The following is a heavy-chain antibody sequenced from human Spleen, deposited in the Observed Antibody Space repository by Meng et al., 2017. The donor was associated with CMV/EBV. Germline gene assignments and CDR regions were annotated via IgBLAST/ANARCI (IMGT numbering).Heavy chain of an antibody. CDR3: ARGGVGVWLHLAY. V-gene: IGHV1-2*02. CDR1: GYTFSDYY. CDR2: INPSRGDT. J-gene: IGHJ4*02. Sequence: ASVKVSCKASGYTFSDYYIHWVRQAPGQGLEWMGWINPSRGDTNYAQRLQGRVSMTRDASITTAAMELSSLTSEDTAMYYCARGGVGVWLHLAYWGLGTLVTVSS. D-gene: IGHD2-8*02.